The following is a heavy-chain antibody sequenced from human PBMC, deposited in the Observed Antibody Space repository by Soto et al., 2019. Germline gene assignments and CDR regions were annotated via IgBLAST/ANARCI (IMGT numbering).Heavy chain of an antibody. CDR3: ARDYDFWSGYSYMDV. CDR1: GFTFSSYG. V-gene: IGHV3-33*01. CDR2: IWYDGSNK. J-gene: IGHJ6*03. D-gene: IGHD3-3*01. Sequence: GGSLRLSCAASGFTFSSYGMHWVRQAPGKGLAWLAVIWYDGSNKYYADSVKGRFTISRDNSKNTLYLQMNSLRAEYTAVYYCARDYDFWSGYSYMDVWGKATTVTVSS.